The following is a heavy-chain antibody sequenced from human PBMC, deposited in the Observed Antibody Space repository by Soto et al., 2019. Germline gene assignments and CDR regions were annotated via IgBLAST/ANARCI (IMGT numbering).Heavy chain of an antibody. Sequence: QVQLVQSGAEVKKPGSSVKVSCKASGGTFSSYTISWVRQAPGQGLEWLGRIIPILGIANYAQKFQGRVTITSDKSTSTSNRELSSLRSDDTAVYYCARHLFGRAEGANTDSFDIWGQGTMVTVSS. CDR2: IIPILGIA. CDR1: GGTFSSYT. V-gene: IGHV1-69*02. D-gene: IGHD3-3*01. J-gene: IGHJ3*02. CDR3: ARHLFGRAEGANTDSFDI.